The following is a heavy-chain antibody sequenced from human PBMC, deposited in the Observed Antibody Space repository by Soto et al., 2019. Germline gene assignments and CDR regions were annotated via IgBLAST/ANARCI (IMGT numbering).Heavy chain of an antibody. D-gene: IGHD2-21*01. CDR3: ARLVGVALSP. CDR1: GGSISSGHYP. CDR2: IYPGGRT. V-gene: IGHV4-30-2*01. Sequence: SETLSLTCAVSGGSISSGHYPWTWIRQPPGKGLEWIGYIYPGGRTYYSSSLKSRVTIALDTSKSLVSLRLTSVTAADTAVYFCARLVGVALSPWGQGTLVTVSS. J-gene: IGHJ4*02.